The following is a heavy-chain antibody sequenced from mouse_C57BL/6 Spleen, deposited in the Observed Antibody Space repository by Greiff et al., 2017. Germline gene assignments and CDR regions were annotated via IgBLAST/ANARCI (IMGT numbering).Heavy chain of an antibody. D-gene: IGHD2-4*01. J-gene: IGHJ1*03. CDR2: IDPSDSET. Sequence: QVQLQQPGAELVRPGSSVKLSCKASGYTFTSYWMHWVKQRPIQGLEWIGNIDPSDSETHYNQKFKDKATLTVDKSSSTAYMQLSSLTSEDSAVYYCARTDYERVRYFDVWGTGTTVTVSS. CDR3: ARTDYERVRYFDV. CDR1: GYTFTSYW. V-gene: IGHV1-52*01.